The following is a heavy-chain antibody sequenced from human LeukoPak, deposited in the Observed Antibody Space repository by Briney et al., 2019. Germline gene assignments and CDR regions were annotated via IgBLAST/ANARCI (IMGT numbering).Heavy chain of an antibody. J-gene: IGHJ4*02. CDR3: SIQREVGAPFDY. CDR1: GFTFSGSP. V-gene: IGHV3-73*01. D-gene: IGHD1-26*01. Sequence: GGSLRLSCAASGFTFSGSPLHWVRQASGKGLDWVGRIRSKANSYATAYAASVKGRFTVSRDDSKKTAYLQMNSLKTEDTSVYYCSIQREVGAPFDYWGQGILVTVSS. CDR2: IRSKANSYAT.